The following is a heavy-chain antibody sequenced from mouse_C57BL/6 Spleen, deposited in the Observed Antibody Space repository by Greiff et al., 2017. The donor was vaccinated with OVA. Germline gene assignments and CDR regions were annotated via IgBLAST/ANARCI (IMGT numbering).Heavy chain of an antibody. J-gene: IGHJ4*01. D-gene: IGHD2-1*01. CDR2: ISYDGSN. CDR3: AREGLLPYAMDY. CDR1: GYSITSGYS. Sequence: VQLKESGPGLVKPSQSLSLTCSVTGYSITSGYSWNWIRQFPGNKLEWMGYISYDGSNNYNPSLKNRISITRDTSKNQFFLKLNSVTTEDTATYYCAREGLLPYAMDYWGQGTSVTVSS. V-gene: IGHV3-6*01.